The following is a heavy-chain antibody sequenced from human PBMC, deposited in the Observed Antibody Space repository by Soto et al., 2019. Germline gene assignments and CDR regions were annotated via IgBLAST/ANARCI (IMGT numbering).Heavy chain of an antibody. D-gene: IGHD5-18*01. V-gene: IGHV3-9*01. J-gene: IGHJ4*02. CDR2: ISWNSGSI. Sequence: EVQLVESGGGLVQPGRSLRLSCAASGFTFDDYAMHWVRQAPGKGLEWVSGISWNSGSIGYADSVKGRFTISRDNAKNSLYLQMNSLRAEDTALYYCAKDIRDTAMVPYFDYWGQGTLVTVSS. CDR1: GFTFDDYA. CDR3: AKDIRDTAMVPYFDY.